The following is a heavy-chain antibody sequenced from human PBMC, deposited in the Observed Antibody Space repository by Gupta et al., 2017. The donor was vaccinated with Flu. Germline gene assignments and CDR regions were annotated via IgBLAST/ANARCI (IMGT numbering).Heavy chain of an antibody. J-gene: IGHJ3*02. CDR3: ARRLSSSSWDDVFDI. CDR2: INTDNGNT. Sequence: QAPGQRLEWMGWINTDNGNTKYSQKFQGRVTFTRDTSASTVYLELSSLRSEDTAVYYCARRLSSSSWDDVFDIWGQGTLVTVSS. D-gene: IGHD2-2*01. V-gene: IGHV1-3*04.